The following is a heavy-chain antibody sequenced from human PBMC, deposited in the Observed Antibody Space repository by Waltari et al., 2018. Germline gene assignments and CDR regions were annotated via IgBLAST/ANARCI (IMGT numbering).Heavy chain of an antibody. V-gene: IGHV4-59*11. CDR3: ASGIAAEVYFDY. J-gene: IGHJ4*02. CDR1: GGSISSHY. D-gene: IGHD6-13*01. CDR2: IYYSGST. Sequence: QVQLQESGPGLVKPSETLSLTCTVSGGSISSHYWSWIRQPPGKGLEWIGYIYYSGSTNYNPSLKSRVTISVDTSKNQFSLKLSSVTAADTAVYYCASGIAAEVYFDYWGQGTLVTVSS.